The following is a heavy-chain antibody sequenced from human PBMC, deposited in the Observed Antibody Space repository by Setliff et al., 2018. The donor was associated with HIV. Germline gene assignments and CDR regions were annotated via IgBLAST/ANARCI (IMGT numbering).Heavy chain of an antibody. Sequence: SETLSLTCAVYDGSFSGYYWSWIRQPPGKGLEWLGEIDHSGSTNYNPSLKSRVTISVDTSKKQFSLRLSSVTAADTAVYFCARALADWVGRRAFDIWGQGTMVT. D-gene: IGHD1-26*01. J-gene: IGHJ3*02. V-gene: IGHV4-34*01. CDR1: DGSFSGYY. CDR2: IDHSGST. CDR3: ARALADWVGRRAFDI.